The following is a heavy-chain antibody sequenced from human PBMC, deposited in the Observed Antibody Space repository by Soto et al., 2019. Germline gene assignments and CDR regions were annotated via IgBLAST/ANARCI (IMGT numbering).Heavy chain of an antibody. D-gene: IGHD6-13*01. Sequence: QVQLVQSGAEVKKPGSSVKVSCKASGGTFSSYAISWVRQAPGQGLEWMGGIISIFGTANYAQKFQGRDTITADNSTSTAYMELSSLRYEDTAVYYCARDPGMGLYYFDYWGQGTLVTVSS. J-gene: IGHJ4*02. CDR2: IISIFGTA. CDR3: ARDPGMGLYYFDY. V-gene: IGHV1-69*06. CDR1: GGTFSSYA.